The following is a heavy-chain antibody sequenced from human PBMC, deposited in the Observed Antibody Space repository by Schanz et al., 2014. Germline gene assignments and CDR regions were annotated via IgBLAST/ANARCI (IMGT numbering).Heavy chain of an antibody. V-gene: IGHV1-69*02. J-gene: IGHJ6*03. CDR1: GGTFNSYT. CDR3: AGTYCSSTSCYTGYYYMDV. Sequence: QVQLVQSGAEVKKPGSSMKVSCKASGGTFNSYTINWVRQAPGQGLEWMGRIIPILGIANYAQKFQGRVTITADRSTSTAYMELSSLRSEDTAVYYYAGTYCSSTSCYTGYYYMDVWGKGTTVTVSS. D-gene: IGHD2-2*02. CDR2: IIPILGIA.